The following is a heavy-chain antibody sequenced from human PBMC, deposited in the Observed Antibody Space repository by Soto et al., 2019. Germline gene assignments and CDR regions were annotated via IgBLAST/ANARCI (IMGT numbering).Heavy chain of an antibody. J-gene: IGHJ3*02. CDR1: GDSFFSNSAA. Sequence: PSQTLSLTCVISGDSFFSNSAAWNWIRQSPSRGLEWLGRTFYRSKWYNDYAVSVRSRLTINPDTSKNQFSLQLTSVTPEDTAVYYCARRRSGPGDPFDIWGQGTVVTVSS. CDR2: TFYRSKWYN. V-gene: IGHV6-1*01. CDR3: ARRRSGPGDPFDI.